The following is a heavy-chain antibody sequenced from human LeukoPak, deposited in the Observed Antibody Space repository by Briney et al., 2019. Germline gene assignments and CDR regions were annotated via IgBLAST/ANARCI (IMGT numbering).Heavy chain of an antibody. CDR3: ARDFSATAGLDV. J-gene: IGHJ6*02. D-gene: IGHD1-26*01. CDR1: GFAFSNYA. Sequence: PGGSLRLSCAASGFAFSNYAMNWVRQAPGKGLEWLANIKQDGSDTYYVDSVKGRFTISRDNAKNSLYLQMNSLRADDTAVYYCARDFSATAGLDVWGQGTTVIVSS. V-gene: IGHV3-7*03. CDR2: IKQDGSDT.